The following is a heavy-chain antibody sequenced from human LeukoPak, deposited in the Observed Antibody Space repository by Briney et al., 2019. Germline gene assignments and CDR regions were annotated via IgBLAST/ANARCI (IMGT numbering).Heavy chain of an antibody. Sequence: GGSLRLSCAAAGFTFSSYAMSWVRQAPGKGLEWVSAIIGSGGSTYYADSVKGRFTISRDNCKNTLYLQMNSLRAEDTAVYYCAKTICYDSSGPFDYWGQGTLVTVSS. CDR1: GFTFSSYA. D-gene: IGHD3-22*01. CDR2: IIGSGGST. J-gene: IGHJ4*02. V-gene: IGHV3-23*01. CDR3: AKTICYDSSGPFDY.